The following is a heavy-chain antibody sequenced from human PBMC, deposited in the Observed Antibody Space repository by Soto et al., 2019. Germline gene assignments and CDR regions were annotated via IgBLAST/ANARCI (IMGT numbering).Heavy chain of an antibody. CDR1: GFTFSSYG. D-gene: IGHD4-4*01. J-gene: IGHJ6*02. Sequence: GSLRLSCAASGFTFSSYGMHWVRQAPGKGLEWVAVIWYDGSNKYYADSVKGRFTISRDNSKNTLYLQMNSLRAEDTAVYYCARDGTTVTTPFYYGMDVWGQGTTVTVSS. CDR3: ARDGTTVTTPFYYGMDV. CDR2: IWYDGSNK. V-gene: IGHV3-33*01.